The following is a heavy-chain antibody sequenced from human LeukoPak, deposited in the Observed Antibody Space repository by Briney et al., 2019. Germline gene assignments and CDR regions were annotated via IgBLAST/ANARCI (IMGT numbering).Heavy chain of an antibody. D-gene: IGHD3-9*01. J-gene: IGHJ4*02. CDR2: IYSGGST. V-gene: IGHV3-66*01. CDR1: GFTVSSNF. Sequence: GGSLRLSSAASGFTVSSNFMSWVRQAPGKGLEWVSVIYSGGSTYYADSVKGRFTISRDNSKNTLYLQMNSLRVEDTAVYYCALGLVTDYWGQGTLVTVSS. CDR3: ALGLVTDY.